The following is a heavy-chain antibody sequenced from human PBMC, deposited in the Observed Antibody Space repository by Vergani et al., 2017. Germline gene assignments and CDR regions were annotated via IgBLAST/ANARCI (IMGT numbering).Heavy chain of an antibody. V-gene: IGHV1-69*10. J-gene: IGHJ5*02. D-gene: IGHD3-22*01. CDR3: ARDLGNDYYDSSGYYYVSWFDP. CDR2: IIPILGIA. CDR1: GYTFTSYG. Sequence: QVQLVQSGAEVKKPGASVKVSCKASGYTFTSYGISWVRQAPGQGLEWMGWIIPILGIANYAQKFQGRVTITADKSTSTAYMELSSLRSEDTAVYYCARDLGNDYYDSSGYYYVSWFDPWGQGTLVTVSS.